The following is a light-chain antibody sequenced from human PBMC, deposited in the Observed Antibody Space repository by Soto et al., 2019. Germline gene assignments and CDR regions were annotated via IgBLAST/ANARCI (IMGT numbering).Light chain of an antibody. Sequence: ETLLTQSPATLSVSPGERATLSCRASQSVRDNLAWYQQKPGQAPRLLIYGASTRAPGIPDRFSGSGFGTEFSLTISSLQSEDFSAYYCQQHNDWPPSTFGQGTKLEIK. J-gene: IGKJ2*01. CDR2: GAS. V-gene: IGKV3-15*01. CDR1: QSVRDN. CDR3: QQHNDWPPST.